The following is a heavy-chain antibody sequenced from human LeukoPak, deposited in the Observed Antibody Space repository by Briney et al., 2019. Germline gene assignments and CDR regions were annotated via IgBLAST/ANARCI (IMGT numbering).Heavy chain of an antibody. Sequence: ASVKVSCKASGYTFTSYGISWVRQAPGQGLEWTGWISAYNGNTNYAQKLQGRVTMTTDTSTSTAYMELRSLRSDDTAVYYCARDLTYYDILTGYTPRGDAFDIWGQGTMVTVSS. CDR1: GYTFTSYG. J-gene: IGHJ3*02. CDR3: ARDLTYYDILTGYTPRGDAFDI. CDR2: ISAYNGNT. V-gene: IGHV1-18*01. D-gene: IGHD3-9*01.